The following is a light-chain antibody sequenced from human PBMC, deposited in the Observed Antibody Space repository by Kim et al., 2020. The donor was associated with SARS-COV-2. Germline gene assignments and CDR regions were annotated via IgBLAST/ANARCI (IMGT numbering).Light chain of an antibody. CDR2: DVD. V-gene: IGLV2-14*03. CDR3: SSYTSSDTLV. CDR1: SSDVGGYNY. Sequence: QLVLTQPASVSGSPGQSITISCTGTSSDVGGYNYVSWFQQHPGKAPKLMIYDVDNRPSGVSNRFSGSKSGNTASLTISGLQAEDEADYYCSSYTSSDTLVFGGGTQLTVL. J-gene: IGLJ2*01.